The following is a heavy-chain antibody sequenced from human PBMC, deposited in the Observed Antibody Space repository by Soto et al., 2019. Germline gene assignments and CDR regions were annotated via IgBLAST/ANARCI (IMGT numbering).Heavy chain of an antibody. Sequence: PGGSLRLSCAASGFTFSSYGMHWVRQAPGKGLEWVAVIWYDGSNKYYADSVKGRFTISRDNSKNTLYLQMNSLRAEDTAVYYCARAGEWELPVDYWGQGTLVTVSS. D-gene: IGHD1-26*01. J-gene: IGHJ4*02. V-gene: IGHV3-33*01. CDR2: IWYDGSNK. CDR3: ARAGEWELPVDY. CDR1: GFTFSSYG.